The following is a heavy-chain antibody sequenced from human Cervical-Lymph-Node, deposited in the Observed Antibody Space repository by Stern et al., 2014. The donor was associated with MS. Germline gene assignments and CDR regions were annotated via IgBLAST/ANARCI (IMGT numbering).Heavy chain of an antibody. D-gene: IGHD3-16*01. CDR2: IHFSGRT. CDR3: ARDFGSLDH. Sequence: QVQLQESGPGLVKPSETLSLTCTVSGGSVSRSSHYWSWLRPPPGRRLVWVGHIHFSGRTNSNPSLKSRLTIALDTSKNHFSLELKAVTAADTAVYYCARDFGSLDHWGRGTLVTVSS. CDR1: GGSVSRSSHY. J-gene: IGHJ4*02. V-gene: IGHV4-61*01.